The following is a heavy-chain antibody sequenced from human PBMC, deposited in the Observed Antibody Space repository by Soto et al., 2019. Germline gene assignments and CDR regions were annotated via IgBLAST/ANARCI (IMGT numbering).Heavy chain of an antibody. CDR2: IYFRGNS. CDR3: ARSGGSNSWYGVFDF. Sequence: QVQLQESGPGLVKPSQTLSVTCTVSGDSITSGPYYWSWVRQLPGRGLEWIGYIYFRGNSYYDPSLKSRITISLDRSKNQFSLELNSVTAADTAGYYCARSGGSNSWYGVFDFWGQGTLVIVSS. J-gene: IGHJ4*02. CDR1: GDSITSGPYY. D-gene: IGHD2-15*01. V-gene: IGHV4-31*03.